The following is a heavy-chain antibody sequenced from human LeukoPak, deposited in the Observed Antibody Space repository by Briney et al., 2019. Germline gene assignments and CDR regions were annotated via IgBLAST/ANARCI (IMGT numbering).Heavy chain of an antibody. Sequence: SGPTLVNPTQTLTLTCTFSGFSLSSSGVSVGWIRQPPEKALEWLALVYWSDDKRYSPSLKSRLTITKDTSKNQVVLTMTNMDPVDTATYYCAHRGYNDGFDYWGQGTLVTVSS. CDR3: AHRGYNDGFDY. V-gene: IGHV2-5*01. CDR2: VYWSDDK. J-gene: IGHJ4*02. CDR1: GFSLSSSGVS. D-gene: IGHD5-18*01.